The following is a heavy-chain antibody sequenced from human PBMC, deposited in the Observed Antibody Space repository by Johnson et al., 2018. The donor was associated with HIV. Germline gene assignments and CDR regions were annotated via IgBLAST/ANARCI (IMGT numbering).Heavy chain of an antibody. CDR3: VRESLRRIPVSGPGDAAFDI. Sequence: EVQLVESGGGVVRPGGSLRLSCAASGFIFGDYVMNWLRQAPGKGLEWVSAISGSGGSTYYADSVKGRFTISRDNSKNTLYLQMNSLRAGDTAVYYCVRESLRRIPVSGPGDAAFDIWGLGTKVTVSS. J-gene: IGHJ3*02. D-gene: IGHD6-19*01. CDR2: ISGSGGST. CDR1: GFIFGDYV. V-gene: IGHV3-23*04.